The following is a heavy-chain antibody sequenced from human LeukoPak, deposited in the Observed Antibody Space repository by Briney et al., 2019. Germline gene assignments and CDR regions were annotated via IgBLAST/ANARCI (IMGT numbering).Heavy chain of an antibody. Sequence: GRSLRLSCAASGFTFSSYGMNWVRQAPGKGLEWVSSISSSSSYIYYADSVKGRFTISRDNAKNSLYLQMNSLRAEDTAVYYCARTGYDILTGYYYFDYWGQGTLVTVSS. J-gene: IGHJ4*02. D-gene: IGHD3-9*01. CDR1: GFTFSSYG. CDR3: ARTGYDILTGYYYFDY. CDR2: ISSSSSYI. V-gene: IGHV3-21*01.